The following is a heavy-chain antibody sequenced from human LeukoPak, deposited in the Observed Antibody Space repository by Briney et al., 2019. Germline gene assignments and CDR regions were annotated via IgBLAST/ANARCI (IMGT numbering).Heavy chain of an antibody. CDR2: ISVSGGST. J-gene: IGHJ4*02. CDR1: GFTFSSYA. CDR3: AKYRAMIVVALDY. V-gene: IGHV3-23*01. D-gene: IGHD3-22*01. Sequence: GGSLRLSCATSGFTFSSYAMSWVRQAPGKGLEWVSGISVSGGSTYYADSVKGRFTISRDNSKNTLYLQMNSLRAEDTAVYYCAKYRAMIVVALDYWGQGTLVTVSS.